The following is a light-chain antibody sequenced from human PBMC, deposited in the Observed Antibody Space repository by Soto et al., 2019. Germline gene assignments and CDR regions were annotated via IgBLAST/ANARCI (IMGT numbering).Light chain of an antibody. CDR2: EVT. CDR3: SSYAGTFGV. Sequence: QSALTQPPSASGSPGQSVAISCTGTSGDVGGYNYVSWYQQHPGKAPKLIISEVTKRPSGVPDRFSGSKSGNTASLTVSGLQAEDEAEYYCSSYAGTFGVFGGGTKVTVL. J-gene: IGLJ3*02. V-gene: IGLV2-8*01. CDR1: SGDVGGYNY.